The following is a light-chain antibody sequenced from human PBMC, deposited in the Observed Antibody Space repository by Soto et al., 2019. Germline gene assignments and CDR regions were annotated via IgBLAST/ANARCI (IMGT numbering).Light chain of an antibody. V-gene: IGLV1-44*01. Sequence: QPVLTQPPSASGTPGQRVTISCSGSSSNIGSNTVNWYQQLPGTAPKLLIYSDTQRPSGVPDRFSGSRSGTSASLAISGLQSEDERDYYCAVWDNSLNGVLFGGGTKVTVL. CDR3: AVWDNSLNGVL. J-gene: IGLJ2*01. CDR1: SSNIGSNT. CDR2: SDT.